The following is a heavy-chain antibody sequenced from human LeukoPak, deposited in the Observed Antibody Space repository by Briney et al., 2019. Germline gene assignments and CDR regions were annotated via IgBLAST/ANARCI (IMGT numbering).Heavy chain of an antibody. CDR3: AKDSKAVTGTGNIDY. CDR1: GLSFGDYT. J-gene: IGHJ4*02. CDR2: ISRNGAAT. Sequence: GSLRLSCEASGLSFGDYTMHWVRQPPGKGLEWVSLISRNGAATKYADSVRGRFTVSRDNSKNSLYLQMNSLRAQDTALYYCAKDSKAVTGTGNIDYWGQGTLVTVSS. V-gene: IGHV3-43*01. D-gene: IGHD6-19*01.